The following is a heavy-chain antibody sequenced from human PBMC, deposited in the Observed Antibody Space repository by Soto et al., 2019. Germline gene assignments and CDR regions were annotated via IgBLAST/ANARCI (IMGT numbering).Heavy chain of an antibody. CDR3: ATHNWNLDP. CDR1: GGSIRSTSYY. Sequence: QLQLQESGPGLVKPSETLSLTCTVSGGSIRSTSYYWGWIRQSPGKGLEWIASIYYTGTTYYNPSLKGRVNRSIDMSKSQFSLNLSSVTAADTAVYYCATHNWNLDPWGQGTLVTVSS. V-gene: IGHV4-39*01. J-gene: IGHJ1*01. D-gene: IGHD1-7*01. CDR2: IYYTGTT.